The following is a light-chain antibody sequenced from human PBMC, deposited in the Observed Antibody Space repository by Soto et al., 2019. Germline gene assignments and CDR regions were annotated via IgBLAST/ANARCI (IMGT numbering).Light chain of an antibody. CDR2: LNSDGSH. CDR3: QTWGAGIRV. V-gene: IGLV4-69*01. CDR1: SGHSNYA. J-gene: IGLJ2*01. Sequence: QLVLTQSPSASASLGASVKLTCTLSSGHSNYAIAWHQQQPEKGPRYLMKLNSDGSHTKGDGIPDRLSGSSSGAERYLTISSLQSEDEADYYCQTWGAGIRVFGGGTKLTVL.